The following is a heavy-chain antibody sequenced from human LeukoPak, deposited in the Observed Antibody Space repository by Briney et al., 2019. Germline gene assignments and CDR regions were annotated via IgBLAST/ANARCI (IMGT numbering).Heavy chain of an antibody. D-gene: IGHD5-18*01. V-gene: IGHV5-51*01. CDR2: IYPGDSDT. Sequence: GESLKISCKGSGYSFTSYWIGWVRQMPGKGLEWMGIIYPGDSDTRYSPSFQGQVTISADKSISTAYLQWGSLKASDTAMYYCARRYTAMAGTGYYFDYWGQGTLVTVSS. CDR1: GYSFTSYW. J-gene: IGHJ4*02. CDR3: ARRYTAMAGTGYYFDY.